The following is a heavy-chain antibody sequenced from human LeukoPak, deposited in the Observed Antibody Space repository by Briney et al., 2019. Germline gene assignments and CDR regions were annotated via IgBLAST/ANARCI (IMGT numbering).Heavy chain of an antibody. CDR2: IIPIFGTA. CDR1: GGTFSSYA. D-gene: IGHD3-9*01. J-gene: IGHJ3*02. Sequence: GASVTVSCKASGGTFSSYAISWVRQAPGQGLEWMGGIIPIFGTANYAQKFQGRVTITADKSTSTAYMELSSLRSEDTAVYYCASNYDILAGYSPAFDIWGQGTMVTVSS. V-gene: IGHV1-69*06. CDR3: ASNYDILAGYSPAFDI.